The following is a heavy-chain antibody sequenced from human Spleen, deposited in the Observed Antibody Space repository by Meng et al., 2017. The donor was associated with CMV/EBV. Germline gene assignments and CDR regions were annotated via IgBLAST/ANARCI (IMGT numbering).Heavy chain of an antibody. Sequence: GGSLRLSCAASGFTFSSYSMNWVRQAPGKGLEWVSSISSSSSYIYYADSVKGRFTISRDNAKNSLYLQMNSLRAEDTAVYYCVRPEYSRSPWFDPWGPGTLVTVSS. J-gene: IGHJ5*02. CDR2: ISSSSSYI. CDR1: GFTFSSYS. D-gene: IGHD5-12*01. CDR3: VRPEYSRSPWFDP. V-gene: IGHV3-21*01.